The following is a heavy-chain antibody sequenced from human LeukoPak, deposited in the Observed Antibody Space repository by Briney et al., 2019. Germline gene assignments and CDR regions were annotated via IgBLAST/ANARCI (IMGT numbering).Heavy chain of an antibody. D-gene: IGHD5-12*01. CDR3: ARDRYALQY. V-gene: IGHV3-48*03. CDR1: GFTFSSYE. J-gene: IGHJ1*01. Sequence: GGSLRLSCAASGFTFSSYEMKWVRQAPGKGLEWISYISPDGSNIYYADAVKGRFTISRDNAKDSLYLQMNSLRDEDTTAYYCARDRYALQYWGQGTLVTVSS. CDR2: ISPDGSNI.